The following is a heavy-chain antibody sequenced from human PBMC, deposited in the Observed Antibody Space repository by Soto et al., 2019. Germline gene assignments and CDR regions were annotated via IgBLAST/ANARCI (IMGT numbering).Heavy chain of an antibody. CDR3: AKDEGGTYYYDSSGYSLDY. CDR1: GLTLVTSV. Sequence: PGGALILSWAVSGLTLVTSVMHWFRQAPCKGLEWVAVISHDGSKKYYADSVKGRFTISRDNSKNTLYLQMNSLRAEDTAVYYCAKDEGGTYYYDSSGYSLDYWGQGTLVTVSS. D-gene: IGHD3-22*01. J-gene: IGHJ4*02. V-gene: IGHV3-30*18. CDR2: ISHDGSKK.